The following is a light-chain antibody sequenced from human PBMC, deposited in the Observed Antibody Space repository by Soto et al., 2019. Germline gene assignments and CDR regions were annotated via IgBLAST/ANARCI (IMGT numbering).Light chain of an antibody. CDR2: ENN. CDR3: QSYDSDFVV. Sequence: NFMLTQPHSVSESTGKTLSISCTRSSGSIANNYVQWYQQRPGSAPTTVIYENNQRLAGVPDRFSGSTDDSSNSASLTISGLQTEDEADYYCQSYDSDFVVFGGGTKLTVL. V-gene: IGLV6-57*04. J-gene: IGLJ2*01. CDR1: SGSIANNY.